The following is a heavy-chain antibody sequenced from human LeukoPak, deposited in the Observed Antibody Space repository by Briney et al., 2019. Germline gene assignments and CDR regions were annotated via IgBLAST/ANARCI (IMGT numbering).Heavy chain of an antibody. CDR1: GYTFTGYY. J-gene: IGHJ5*02. V-gene: IGHV1-2*02. CDR3: ARVRPLGNWFDP. D-gene: IGHD3-16*01. CDR2: INPNSGGT. Sequence: GASVKVSCKAPGYTFTGYYMHWVRQAPGQGLEWMGWINPNSGGTNYAQKFQGRVTMTRDTSISTAYMELSRLRSDDTAVYYCARVRPLGNWFDPWGQGTLVTVSS.